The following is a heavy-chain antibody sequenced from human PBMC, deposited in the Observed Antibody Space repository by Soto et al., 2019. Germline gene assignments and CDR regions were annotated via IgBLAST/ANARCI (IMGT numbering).Heavy chain of an antibody. D-gene: IGHD5-18*01. Sequence: GGSLRLSCAASGFTFSSYAMSWVRQAPGRGLEWVASIKKDGTEKYYMDSLKGRFTISRDNALNSLYLQMNSLRAEDTAVYFCVTGYHSDYWGQGTLVTVSS. V-gene: IGHV3-7*03. CDR3: VTGYHSDY. CDR2: IKKDGTEK. J-gene: IGHJ4*02. CDR1: GFTFSSYA.